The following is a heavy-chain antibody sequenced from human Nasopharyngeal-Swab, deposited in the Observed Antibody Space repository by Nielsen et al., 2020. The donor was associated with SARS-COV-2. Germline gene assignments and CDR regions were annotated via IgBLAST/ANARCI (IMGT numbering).Heavy chain of an antibody. CDR2: IRSKANSYAT. D-gene: IGHD4-23*01. Sequence: GESLKISCAASGFTFSGSAMHWVRQASGKGLEWVGRIRSKANSYATAYAASVKGRFTISRDDSKNTAYPQMNSLKTEDTAVYYCTRPLGATVVTALTGYYYYMDVWGKGTTVTVSS. J-gene: IGHJ6*03. CDR3: TRPLGATVVTALTGYYYYMDV. V-gene: IGHV3-73*01. CDR1: GFTFSGSA.